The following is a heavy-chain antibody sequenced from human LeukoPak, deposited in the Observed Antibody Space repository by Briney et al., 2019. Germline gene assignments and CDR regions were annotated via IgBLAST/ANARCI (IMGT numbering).Heavy chain of an antibody. CDR3: ARDHLEGLSEQQLGPDY. J-gene: IGHJ4*02. D-gene: IGHD6-13*01. CDR1: GFTFSSYS. V-gene: IGHV3-7*01. CDR2: IKQDGSEK. Sequence: AGGSLRLSCAASGFTFSSYSMNWVRQAPGKGLEWVANIKQDGSEKYYVDSVKGRFTISRDNAKNSLYLQMNSLRAEDTAVYYCARDHLEGLSEQQLGPDYWGQGTLVTVSS.